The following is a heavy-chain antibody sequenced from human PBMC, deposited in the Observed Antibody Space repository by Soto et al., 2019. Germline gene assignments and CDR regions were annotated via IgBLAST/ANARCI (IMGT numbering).Heavy chain of an antibody. V-gene: IGHV3-30-3*01. CDR1: GFTFSSYA. J-gene: IGHJ4*02. Sequence: QVQLVESGGGVVQPGRSLRLSCAASGFTFSSYAMDWVRQAPGKGLEWVAVISYDGSNKYYADSVKGRFTISRDNSKNTLYLQMNSLRAEDTAVYYCASDWGANDYWGQGTLVTVSS. CDR3: ASDWGANDY. D-gene: IGHD1-26*01. CDR2: ISYDGSNK.